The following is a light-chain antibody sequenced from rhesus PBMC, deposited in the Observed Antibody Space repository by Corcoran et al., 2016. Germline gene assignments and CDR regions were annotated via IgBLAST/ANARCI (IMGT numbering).Light chain of an antibody. V-gene: IGKV1-25*01. CDR3: QHYYSTPWT. CDR1: QGITND. CDR2: EAS. J-gene: IGKJ1*01. Sequence: DIQMTQSPSSLSASVGDRVTITCRASQGITNDLAWYQQKPGETPKLLIYEASSLQSGIPSRFSGSGSGTDFTLTIISLQPEDFATYYCQHYYSTPWTFGQGTKVEIK.